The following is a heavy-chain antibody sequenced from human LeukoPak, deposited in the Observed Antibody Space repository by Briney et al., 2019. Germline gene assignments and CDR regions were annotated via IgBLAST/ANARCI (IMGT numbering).Heavy chain of an antibody. D-gene: IGHD6-19*01. Sequence: PGGSLRLSCAASGFTFSTYWMTWVRQPPGKGLEWVPHINHDGSEKYYVDSVKGRFTISRDNAKNSLYLQMNSLRVEDTAVYYCARDRAVAGLCDYWGQGTLVTVSS. V-gene: IGHV3-7*01. CDR3: ARDRAVAGLCDY. CDR2: INHDGSEK. J-gene: IGHJ4*02. CDR1: GFTFSTYW.